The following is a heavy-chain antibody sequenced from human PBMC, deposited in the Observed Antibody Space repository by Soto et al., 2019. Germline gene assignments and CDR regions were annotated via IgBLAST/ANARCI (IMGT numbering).Heavy chain of an antibody. V-gene: IGHV3-23*01. D-gene: IGHD2-2*01. CDR2: ISGSGGST. CDR1: GFTFSSYA. Sequence: GGSLRLSCAASGFTFSSYAMSWVRQAPGKGLEWVSAISGSGGSTYYADSVKGRFTISRDNSKNTLYLQMNSLRAEDTAVYYCAKDRVVVVPAAMDGGYWGQGTLVRVSS. CDR3: AKDRVVVVPAAMDGGY. J-gene: IGHJ4*02.